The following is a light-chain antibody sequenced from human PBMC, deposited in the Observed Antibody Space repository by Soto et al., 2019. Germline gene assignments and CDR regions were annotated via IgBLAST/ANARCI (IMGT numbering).Light chain of an antibody. Sequence: DAVLTQSPLSLPVTLGQPAAISCRSSQSLVYSNGNAYLIWFQQRPGQSPRRRIYQVSTRDAGVPDRFGGSGSGTYFTLTISRVEAEDVGLYYCMQGTHWPWTVGQGTKVEIK. V-gene: IGKV2-30*01. CDR3: MQGTHWPWT. J-gene: IGKJ1*01. CDR2: QVS. CDR1: QSLVYSNGNAY.